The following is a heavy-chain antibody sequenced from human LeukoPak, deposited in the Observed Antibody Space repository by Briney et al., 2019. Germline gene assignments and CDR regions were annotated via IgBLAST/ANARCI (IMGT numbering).Heavy chain of an antibody. J-gene: IGHJ4*02. Sequence: GALRLSCAASGFTFSSYGMSWVRQAPGKGLEWVSAISSSGGSTYYADSVKGRFTISRDNSENTLYLQMNSLRAEDTAVYYCAKATGYLLWGQGTLVTVSS. D-gene: IGHD1-14*01. CDR1: GFTFSSYG. V-gene: IGHV3-23*01. CDR3: AKATGYLL. CDR2: ISSSGGST.